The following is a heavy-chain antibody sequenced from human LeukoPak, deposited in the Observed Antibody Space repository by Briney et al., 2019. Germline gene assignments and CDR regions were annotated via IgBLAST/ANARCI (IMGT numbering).Heavy chain of an antibody. D-gene: IGHD6-13*01. V-gene: IGHV4-34*01. CDR1: GGSFSGYY. J-gene: IGHJ4*02. CDR3: ARAWCSSSWLDY. Sequence: PSETLSLTCAVYGGSFSGYYWSWIRQPPGKGLEWIGEINHSGSTNYNPSLKSRVTISVDTSKNQFSLKLSSVTAADTAVYYCARAWCSSSWLDYWGQGTLVTVSS. CDR2: INHSGST.